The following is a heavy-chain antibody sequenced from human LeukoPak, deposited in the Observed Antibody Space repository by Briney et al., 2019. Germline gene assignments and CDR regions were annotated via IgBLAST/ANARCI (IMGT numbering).Heavy chain of an antibody. CDR3: ARVMSGYYVVLDV. V-gene: IGHV3-30*02. D-gene: IGHD3-3*01. Sequence: GGSLRLSCAASGFTFSNYGMHWVRQAPGKGLKWVAFIRYDAITQYYADSVKGRFTISRDNAKNTLYLQMNSLRAEDTAVYYCARVMSGYYVVLDVWGQGTMVTVSS. CDR2: IRYDAITQ. J-gene: IGHJ3*01. CDR1: GFTFSNYG.